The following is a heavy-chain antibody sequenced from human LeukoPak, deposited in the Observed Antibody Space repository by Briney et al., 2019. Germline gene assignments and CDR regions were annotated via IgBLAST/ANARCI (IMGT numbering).Heavy chain of an antibody. Sequence: GASVKVSCKASGYTFISYDINWVRQATGQGLEWMGWMNPNSGNTGYAQKFQGRVTITRNTSISTAYMELSSLRSEDTAVYYCARGCRVVAAAAYYFDYWGQRTLVTVSS. CDR2: MNPNSGNT. D-gene: IGHD6-13*01. CDR1: GYTFISYD. CDR3: ARGCRVVAAAAYYFDY. V-gene: IGHV1-8*03. J-gene: IGHJ4*02.